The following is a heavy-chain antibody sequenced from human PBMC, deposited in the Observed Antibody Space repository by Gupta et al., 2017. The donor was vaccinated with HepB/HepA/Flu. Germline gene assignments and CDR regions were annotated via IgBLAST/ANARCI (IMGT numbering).Heavy chain of an antibody. D-gene: IGHD3-3*01. CDR3: ARVSGYYGVGDAFDI. CDR2: LYYSGST. Sequence: QVQLQESGPGLVKPSQTLSLTCTVSGGSISSGDYYWSWIRQPPGKGLEWIGYLYYSGSTYYNPSLKSRVTISVDTSKNQFSLKLSSVTAADTAVYYCARVSGYYGVGDAFDIWGQGTMVTVSS. J-gene: IGHJ3*02. V-gene: IGHV4-30-4*01. CDR1: GGSISSGDYY.